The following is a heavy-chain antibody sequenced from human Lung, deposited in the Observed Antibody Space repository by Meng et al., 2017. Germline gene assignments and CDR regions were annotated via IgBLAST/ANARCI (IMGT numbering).Heavy chain of an antibody. CDR3: TNDRLNH. J-gene: IGHJ1*01. Sequence: EVQLGGSGGGFVPPGGSLRLSCAASGFTFTDHWMHWVRQGPGKGLVWVSRINRDGTKPTYADSVKGRFTISRDNAKNTLYLQMNNLRAEDTAFYYCTNDRLNHWGQGALVTVSS. CDR2: INRDGTKP. CDR1: GFTFTDHW. V-gene: IGHV3-74*01. D-gene: IGHD1-1*01.